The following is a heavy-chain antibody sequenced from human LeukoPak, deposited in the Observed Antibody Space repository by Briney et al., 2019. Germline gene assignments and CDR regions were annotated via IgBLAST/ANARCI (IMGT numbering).Heavy chain of an antibody. V-gene: IGHV3-21*01. J-gene: IGHJ4*02. CDR3: ARDLNAYYYDSSGYSGIGY. Sequence: GGSLRLSCAASGFTFSSYSMNWVRQAPGKGLEWVSSISSSSYIYYADSVKGRFTISRDNAKNSLYLQMNSLRAEDTAVYYCARDLNAYYYDSSGYSGIGYWGQGTLVTVSS. CDR1: GFTFSSYS. D-gene: IGHD3-22*01. CDR2: ISSSSYI.